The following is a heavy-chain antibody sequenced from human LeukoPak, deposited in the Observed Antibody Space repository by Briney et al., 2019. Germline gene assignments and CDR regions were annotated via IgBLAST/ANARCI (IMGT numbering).Heavy chain of an antibody. V-gene: IGHV3-30-3*01. CDR2: ISYDGSNK. CDR1: GFTFSSYA. J-gene: IGHJ6*02. Sequence: GGSLRLSCAASGFTFSSYAMHWVRQAPGKGLEWVAVISYDGSNKYYADSVKGRFTISRDNSKDTLYLQMNSLRAEDTAVYYCARDLRPNYPVYGMDVWGQGTTVTVSS. CDR3: ARDLRPNYPVYGMDV. D-gene: IGHD3-10*01.